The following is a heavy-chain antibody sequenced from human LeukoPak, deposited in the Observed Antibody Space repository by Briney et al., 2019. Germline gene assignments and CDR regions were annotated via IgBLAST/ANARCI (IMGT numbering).Heavy chain of an antibody. CDR3: AISTSPYVIEVWTNGPLDY. Sequence: APVTVSCKASGYTFTGYYMHWVRQAPGQGLEWMGRINPKSGGTNYAQEFQGRVTMTRDTSINTAYMELSRVRSDDTAVYYCAISTSPYVIEVWTNGPLDYWGQGTLVTVSS. J-gene: IGHJ4*02. D-gene: IGHD3-22*01. CDR1: GYTFTGYY. V-gene: IGHV1-2*06. CDR2: INPKSGGT.